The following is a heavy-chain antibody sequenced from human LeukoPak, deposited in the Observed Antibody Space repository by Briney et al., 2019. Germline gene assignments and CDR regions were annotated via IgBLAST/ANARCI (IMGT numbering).Heavy chain of an antibody. CDR3: ATVPQGGSYRVGFDP. CDR1: GYTLTELS. D-gene: IGHD1-26*01. CDR2: FDPEDGET. Sequence: ASVKVSCKVSGYTLTELSMHWVRQAPGKGLEWMGGFDPEDGETIYAQKFQGRVTMTEDTSTDTAYMELSSLRSEDTAVYYCATVPQGGSYRVGFDPWGQGTLVTVSS. V-gene: IGHV1-24*01. J-gene: IGHJ5*02.